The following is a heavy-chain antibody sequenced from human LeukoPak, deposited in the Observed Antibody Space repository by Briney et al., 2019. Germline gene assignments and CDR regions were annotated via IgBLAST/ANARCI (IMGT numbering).Heavy chain of an antibody. CDR1: GFTFSSYG. D-gene: IGHD3-10*01. J-gene: IGHJ4*02. CDR2: ISYDGSNK. CDR3: AKYYGSGSYYRDHFDY. V-gene: IGHV3-30*02. Sequence: HPGGSLRLSCAASGFTFSSYGMDWVRQAPGKGLEWVAFISYDGSNKFYADSVKGRFTISRENSRNTLYLQMNSLRVEDTAVYYCAKYYGSGSYYRDHFDYWGQGTLVTVSS.